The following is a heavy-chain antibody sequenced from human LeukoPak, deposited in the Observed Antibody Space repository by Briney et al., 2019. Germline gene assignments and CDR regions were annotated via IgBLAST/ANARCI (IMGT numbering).Heavy chain of an antibody. J-gene: IGHJ4*02. CDR2: INPNSGGT. CDR1: GYTFAGYY. D-gene: IGHD6-6*01. Sequence: ASVKVSCKASGYTFAGYYMHWVRQAPGQGLEWMGWINPNSGGTNYAQKFQGRVTMTRDTSISTAYMELSRLRSDDTAVYYCARPHPPYSSSSTAFDYWGQGTLVTVSS. CDR3: ARPHPPYSSSSTAFDY. V-gene: IGHV1-2*02.